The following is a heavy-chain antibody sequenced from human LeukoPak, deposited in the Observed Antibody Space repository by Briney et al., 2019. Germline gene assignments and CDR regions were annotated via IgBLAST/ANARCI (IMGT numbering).Heavy chain of an antibody. Sequence: PSETLSLTCAVYGGTFSGYYWSWIRQPPGKGLEWIGEINHSGNTNYNPSLKSRLTISVDTSNNQFSLKLSSVTAADTAVYYCARGDGYKADYWGQGTLVIVSS. D-gene: IGHD5-24*01. J-gene: IGHJ4*02. CDR2: INHSGNT. CDR1: GGTFSGYY. V-gene: IGHV4-34*01. CDR3: ARGDGYKADY.